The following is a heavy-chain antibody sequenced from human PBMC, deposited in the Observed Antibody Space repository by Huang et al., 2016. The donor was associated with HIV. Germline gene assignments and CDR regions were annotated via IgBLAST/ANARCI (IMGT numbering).Heavy chain of an antibody. Sequence: QVQLVESGGGVVQPGRSLRLSLAAAGFSLANYAMHLGRQAPGKRFEWVTIIATDGSSRYYADSVKGRFTSSRDNFKNALYLQMNRLRGDDTAVYYCTREYTVAGAFDLWGQGTMVTVSS. V-gene: IGHV3-30-3*01. CDR1: GFSLANYA. CDR2: IATDGSSR. D-gene: IGHD5-12*01. J-gene: IGHJ3*01. CDR3: TREYTVAGAFDL.